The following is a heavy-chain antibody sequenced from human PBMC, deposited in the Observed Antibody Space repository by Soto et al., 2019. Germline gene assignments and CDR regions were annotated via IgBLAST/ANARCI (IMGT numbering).Heavy chain of an antibody. CDR1: GFAFSSYS. J-gene: IGHJ4*02. CDR3: ARGTHGVYYPAGQ. CDR2: ISGSRTTI. V-gene: IGHV3-48*01. D-gene: IGHD2-8*01. Sequence: PGGSLRLSCAASGFAFSSYSMNWVRQAPGKRLEWVSYISGSRTTIYYADSVKGRFTISRDNANNSLFLQMNSLRADDTAVYYCARGTHGVYYPAGQWGQGTLVTVSS.